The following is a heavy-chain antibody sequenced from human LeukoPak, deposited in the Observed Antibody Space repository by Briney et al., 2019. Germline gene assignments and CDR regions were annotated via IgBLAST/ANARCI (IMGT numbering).Heavy chain of an antibody. CDR1: GYTFTSYG. D-gene: IGHD2-2*01. J-gene: IGHJ4*02. V-gene: IGHV1-18*01. Sequence: ASVKVSCKASGYTFTSYGISWVRQAPGQGLEWMGWISAYNGNTNYAQKLQGRVTMTTDTSTSTAYMELRSLRSDDTAVYYCARDLTTDNTYCSSTSCHSDYFDYWGQGTLVTVSS. CDR2: ISAYNGNT. CDR3: ARDLTTDNTYCSSTSCHSDYFDY.